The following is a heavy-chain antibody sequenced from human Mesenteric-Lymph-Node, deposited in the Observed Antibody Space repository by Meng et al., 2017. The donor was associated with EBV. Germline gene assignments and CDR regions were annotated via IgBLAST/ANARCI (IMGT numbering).Heavy chain of an antibody. D-gene: IGHD3-22*01. V-gene: IGHV3-11*01. CDR3: AKDQGSGSG. Sequence: VQVVQCGGCVVNPGGPLRLSWESSGSTFSDYNMTWVRQAPGKVLEWISYIGRSGSPIYYADSVKGRFTISRDNSKNTLYLQMNSLRAEDTAVYSCAKDQGSGSGWGQGTLVTVSS. CDR1: GSTFSDYN. CDR2: IGRSGSPI. J-gene: IGHJ4*02.